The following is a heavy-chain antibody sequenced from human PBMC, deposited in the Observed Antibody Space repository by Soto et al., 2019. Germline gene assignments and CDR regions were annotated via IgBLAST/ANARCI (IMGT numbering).Heavy chain of an antibody. CDR3: AKGRRVAADV. J-gene: IGHJ4*02. CDR1: GDSVSSDSAA. D-gene: IGHD6-13*01. CDR2: TYYRSKWYN. V-gene: IGHV6-1*01. Sequence: PSQTLSLTRAISGDSVSSDSAAWTWIRQSPSRGLEWLGRTYYRSKWYNDYAVSVKSRITINPDTSKNQFSLQLNSVTPEDTAVYYCAKGRRVAADVWGQGTLVTVSS.